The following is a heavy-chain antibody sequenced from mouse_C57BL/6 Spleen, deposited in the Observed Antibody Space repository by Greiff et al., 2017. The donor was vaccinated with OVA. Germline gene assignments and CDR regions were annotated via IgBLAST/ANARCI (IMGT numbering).Heavy chain of an antibody. J-gene: IGHJ2*01. CDR3: ARQKGFDY. V-gene: IGHV5-17*01. CDR2: SSSGSSTI. CDR1: GFTFSDYG. Sequence: EVQLVESGGGLVKPGGSLKLSCAASGFTFSDYGMHWVRQAPEKGLEWVAYSSSGSSTIYYADTVKGRFTISRDNAKNTLFLQMTSLRSEDTAMYYCARQKGFDYWGQGTTLTVSS.